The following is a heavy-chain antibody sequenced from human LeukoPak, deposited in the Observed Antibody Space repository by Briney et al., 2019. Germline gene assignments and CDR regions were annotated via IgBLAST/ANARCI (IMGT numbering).Heavy chain of an antibody. J-gene: IGHJ4*02. Sequence: GESLRISCKGSGYTFSSYWIGWVRQMPGKGLEWLGITYPGDSDTRYSPSLQGQVTISVDTSIGTAYLQWSSLKASDTAIYYCARQNDFRLDYWGQGTLVTVSS. V-gene: IGHV5-51*01. CDR1: GYTFSSYW. CDR3: ARQNDFRLDY. D-gene: IGHD3-3*01. CDR2: TYPGDSDT.